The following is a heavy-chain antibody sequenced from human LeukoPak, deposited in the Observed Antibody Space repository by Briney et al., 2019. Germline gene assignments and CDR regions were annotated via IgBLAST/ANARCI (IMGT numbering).Heavy chain of an antibody. CDR3: ARDAKYYYGSRTYFFFEY. Sequence: SETLSLTCTVSGGSISSSSYYWGWIRQPPGKGLEWIGSIYYSGSTYYNPSLKSRVTMSIDTSKNQFSLKLSSVTAADTAIYYCARDAKYYYGSRTYFFFEYWGQGTLLTVSS. D-gene: IGHD3-10*01. V-gene: IGHV4-39*07. CDR1: GGSISSSSYY. CDR2: IYYSGST. J-gene: IGHJ4*02.